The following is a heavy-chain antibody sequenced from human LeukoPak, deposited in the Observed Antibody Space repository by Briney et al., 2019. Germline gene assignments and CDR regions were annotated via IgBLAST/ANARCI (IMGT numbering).Heavy chain of an antibody. CDR1: GFAFSTYA. Sequence: GGSLRLSCAASGFAFSTYAMTWVRQAPGKGLEWVSVISGSGGFTYYADSVKGRFTISRDNSKNTLYLQMHSLRAEDTAVYYCGARPGEVAVPYDYWGQGTLVTVSS. J-gene: IGHJ4*02. CDR2: ISGSGGFT. V-gene: IGHV3-23*01. CDR3: GARPGEVAVPYDY. D-gene: IGHD2-15*01.